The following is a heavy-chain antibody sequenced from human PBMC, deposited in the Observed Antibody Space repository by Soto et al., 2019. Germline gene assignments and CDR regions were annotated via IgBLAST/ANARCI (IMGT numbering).Heavy chain of an antibody. CDR3: TKGDDYYYMDV. CDR2: IRSKANSYAT. D-gene: IGHD3-16*01. Sequence: GGSLRLSCAASGFIFSGSAMYWVRQASGKGLEWVGRIRSKANSYATAYAASVKGRFTISRGDSKNTAYLQMNSLKTEDTAVYYCTKGDDYYYMDVWGKGTTVTVSS. J-gene: IGHJ6*03. CDR1: GFIFSGSA. V-gene: IGHV3-73*01.